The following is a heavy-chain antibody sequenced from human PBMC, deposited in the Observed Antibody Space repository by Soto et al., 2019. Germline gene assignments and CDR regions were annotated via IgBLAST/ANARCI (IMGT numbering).Heavy chain of an antibody. CDR3: ARGLYDSSGYYFDY. V-gene: IGHV4-30-4*01. CDR1: GGSISSGDYY. J-gene: IGHJ4*02. CDR2: IYYSGST. D-gene: IGHD3-22*01. Sequence: SETLSLTFTVSGGSISSGDYYWSWIRQPPGKGLEWIGYIYYSGSTYYNPSLKSRVTISVDTSMNQFSLKLSSVTAADTAVYYCARGLYDSSGYYFDYWGQGTLVTVSS.